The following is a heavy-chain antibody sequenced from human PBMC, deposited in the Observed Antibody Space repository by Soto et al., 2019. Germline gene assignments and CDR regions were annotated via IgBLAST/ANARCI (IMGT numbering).Heavy chain of an antibody. V-gene: IGHV1-46*01. CDR1: GYTFTSYY. J-gene: IGHJ6*02. CDR2: INPGGGST. D-gene: IGHD2-8*01. Sequence: ASVKVSCKASGYTFTSYYMHWVRQAPGQGLEWMGIINPGGGSTSYAQKFQGRVTMTRDTSTSTVYMELSSLRSEDAAVYYCARGHIVLMVYALNHGMDVWGQGTTVTVSS. CDR3: ARGHIVLMVYALNHGMDV.